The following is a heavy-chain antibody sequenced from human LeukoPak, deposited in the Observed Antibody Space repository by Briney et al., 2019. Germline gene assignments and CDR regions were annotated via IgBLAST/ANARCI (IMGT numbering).Heavy chain of an antibody. J-gene: IGHJ6*02. D-gene: IGHD3-3*01. CDR1: GGSLSGYY. Sequence: PSETLSLTCAVYGGSLSGYYWSWIRQPPGKGLEWIGEIKYSGNTNYNPSLKSRVTISVDTSKNQFSLKLSSVTAADTAVYYCARPNSFWSGSGGDYYGMDVWGQGTTVTVS. CDR3: ARPNSFWSGSGGDYYGMDV. CDR2: IKYSGNT. V-gene: IGHV4-34*01.